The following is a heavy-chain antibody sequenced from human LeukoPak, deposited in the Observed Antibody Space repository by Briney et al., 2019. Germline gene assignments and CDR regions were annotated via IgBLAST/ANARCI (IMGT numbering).Heavy chain of an antibody. CDR3: ARGKSSGNPYFDY. D-gene: IGHD1-26*01. V-gene: IGHV1-2*02. J-gene: IGHJ4*02. CDR1: GYTFTGYF. CDR2: INPNSGGT. Sequence: ASVKVSCKASGYTFTGYFMHWVRQAPGQGLEWMGWINPNSGGTDYAQKFQGRVTMTRDTSISTASIELSRLRSDDTAVYYCARGKSSGNPYFDYWGQGTQVTVSS.